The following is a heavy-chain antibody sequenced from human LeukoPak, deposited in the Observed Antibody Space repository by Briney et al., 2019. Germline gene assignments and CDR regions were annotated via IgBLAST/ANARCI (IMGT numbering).Heavy chain of an antibody. CDR1: GFMFNNFG. D-gene: IGHD3-10*01. V-gene: IGHV3-33*08. CDR3: ARRSGSGNYAWDAFDI. Sequence: PGRSLRLSCTASGFMFNNFGMHWVRQAPGKGLERVAVIWYDGSTKYYADSVKGRFTISRDNSKNTLYLEMISLKADDTAVYFCARRSGSGNYAWDAFDIWGQGTMVTVS. J-gene: IGHJ3*02. CDR2: IWYDGSTK.